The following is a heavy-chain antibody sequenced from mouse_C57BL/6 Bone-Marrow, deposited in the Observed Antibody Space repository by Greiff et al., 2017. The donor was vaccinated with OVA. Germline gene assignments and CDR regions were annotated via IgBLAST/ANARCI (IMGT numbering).Heavy chain of an antibody. CDR3: ARGFVTPWFAY. Sequence: VKLVESGAELARPGASVKLSCKASGYTFTSYGISWVKKRTGQGLEWIGEIYPRSGNTYYNEKFKGKATLTADKSSSTAYMELRSLTSEDSAVYFCARGFVTPWFAYWGQGTLVTVSA. J-gene: IGHJ3*01. D-gene: IGHD2-13*01. CDR1: GYTFTSYG. CDR2: IYPRSGNT. V-gene: IGHV1-81*01.